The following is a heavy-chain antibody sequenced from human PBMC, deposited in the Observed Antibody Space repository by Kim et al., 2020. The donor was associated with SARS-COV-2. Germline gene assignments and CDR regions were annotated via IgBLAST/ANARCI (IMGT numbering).Heavy chain of an antibody. CDR2: IYYSGST. CDR3: ARPSGSYPDDAFDI. Sequence: SETLSLTCTVSGGSISSSSYYWGWIRQPPGKGLEWIGSIYYSGSTYYNPSLKSRVTISVDTSKNQFSLKLSSVTAADTAVYYCARPSGSYPDDAFDIWGQGTMVTVSS. D-gene: IGHD1-26*01. V-gene: IGHV4-39*01. J-gene: IGHJ3*02. CDR1: GGSISSSSYY.